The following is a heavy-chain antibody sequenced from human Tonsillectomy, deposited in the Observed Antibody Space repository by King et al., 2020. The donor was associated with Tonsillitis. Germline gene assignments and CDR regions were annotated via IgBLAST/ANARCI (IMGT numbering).Heavy chain of an antibody. Sequence: VQLVESGGGVVQPGRSLRLSCAASGFTFSSYAMHWVRQAPGKGLEWVAVISYDGSNKYYADSVKGRSTISRDNSKNTLYLQMNSLRAEDTAVYYCAREWPVEYCSSTSCFYYGMDVWGQGTTVTVSS. CDR3: AREWPVEYCSSTSCFYYGMDV. V-gene: IGHV3-30-3*01. CDR1: GFTFSSYA. J-gene: IGHJ6*02. D-gene: IGHD2-2*01. CDR2: ISYDGSNK.